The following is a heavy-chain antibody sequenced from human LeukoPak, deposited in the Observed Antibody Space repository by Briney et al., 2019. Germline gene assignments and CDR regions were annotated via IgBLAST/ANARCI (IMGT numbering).Heavy chain of an antibody. CDR3: AREYCTNGVCPPTNWFDP. Sequence: SVKVSCKASGGTFSSYAISWVRQAPGQGLEWMGGIIPIFGTANYEQKFQGRVTITTDESTSTAYMELSSLRSEDTAVYYCAREYCTNGVCPPTNWFDPWGQGTLVTVSS. CDR2: IIPIFGTA. CDR1: GGTFSSYA. D-gene: IGHD2-8*01. J-gene: IGHJ5*02. V-gene: IGHV1-69*05.